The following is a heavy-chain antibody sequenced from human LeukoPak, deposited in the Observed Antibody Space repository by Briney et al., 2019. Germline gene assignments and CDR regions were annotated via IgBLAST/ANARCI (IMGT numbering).Heavy chain of an antibody. Sequence: PGGSLRLSCAASGFSFSSYEMIWVRQAPGKGLEWVSGISDSGGSTDNADSVKGRFIISRDNSKNTLYLQMNSLRAEDTAVYYCAKSLDTAMVLKFFDYWGQGTLVTVSS. V-gene: IGHV3-23*01. CDR2: ISDSGGST. CDR3: AKSLDTAMVLKFFDY. D-gene: IGHD5-18*01. J-gene: IGHJ4*02. CDR1: GFSFSSYE.